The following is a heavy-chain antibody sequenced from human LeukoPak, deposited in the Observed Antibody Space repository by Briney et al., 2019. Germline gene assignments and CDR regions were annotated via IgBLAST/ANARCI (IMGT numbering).Heavy chain of an antibody. Sequence: PGGSLRLSCAASGFTFSSFWMHWVRQAPGKGLEFVSRISGDESSTSYADSVKGRFTISRDSAKDTLYLQMNSLRAEDSAVYYCARDRTQGYGGNSDYWGQGTLVTVSS. V-gene: IGHV3-74*01. D-gene: IGHD4-23*01. CDR2: ISGDESST. CDR1: GFTFSSFW. CDR3: ARDRTQGYGGNSDY. J-gene: IGHJ4*02.